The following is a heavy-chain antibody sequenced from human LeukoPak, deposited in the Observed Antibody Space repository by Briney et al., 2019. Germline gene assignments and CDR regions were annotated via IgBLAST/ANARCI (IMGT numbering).Heavy chain of an antibody. CDR2: IKQDGSEK. CDR1: GFTFSSYW. CDR3: ARSGYCSGGSCYESDY. D-gene: IGHD2-15*01. V-gene: IGHV3-7*01. Sequence: GGSLRLSCAAPGFTFSSYWMSWVRQAPGKGLDWVANIKQDGSEKYYVDSVKGRFTISRDNAKNSLYLQMNSLRAEDTAVYYCARSGYCSGGSCYESDYWGQGTLVTVPS. J-gene: IGHJ4*02.